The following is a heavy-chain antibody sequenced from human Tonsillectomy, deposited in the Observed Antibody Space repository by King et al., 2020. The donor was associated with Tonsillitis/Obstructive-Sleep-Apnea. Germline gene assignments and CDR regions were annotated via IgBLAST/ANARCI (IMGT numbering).Heavy chain of an antibody. CDR3: ARGPVVAAYWCFDL. CDR2: ISSSSSTI. V-gene: IGHV3-48*02. D-gene: IGHD2-15*01. Sequence: VKLVESGGGLVQPGGSLRLSCAASGFTFSSDSMNWVRQAQGKGLEWVSYISSSSSTIYYANSVKGRFTISRDNAKNSLYLQMNSLRDEDTAVYYCARGPVVAAYWCFDLWGRGTLVTVSS. J-gene: IGHJ2*01. CDR1: GFTFSSDS.